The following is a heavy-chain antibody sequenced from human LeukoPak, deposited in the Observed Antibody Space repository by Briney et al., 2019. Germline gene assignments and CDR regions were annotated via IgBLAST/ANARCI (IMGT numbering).Heavy chain of an antibody. V-gene: IGHV3-23*01. J-gene: IGHJ4*02. CDR1: GFTFSIYS. Sequence: GGSLRLSCAASGFTFSIYSMNWVRQAPGKGREWVATIIASGGSTYYFVKGRGTISRDNSKNTLYLQMNSLRAVYEPVNYCAKGYCSSTNCKESFFDYWGQGTLVTVSS. CDR2: IIASGGST. CDR3: AKGYCSSTNCKESFFDY. D-gene: IGHD2-2*01.